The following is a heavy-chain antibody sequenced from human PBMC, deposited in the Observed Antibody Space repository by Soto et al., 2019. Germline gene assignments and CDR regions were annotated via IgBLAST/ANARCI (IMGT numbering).Heavy chain of an antibody. CDR2: IYSGGST. D-gene: IGHD3-16*01. V-gene: IGHV3-66*01. CDR1: GFIVSNNY. J-gene: IGHJ4*02. Sequence: EEQLVESGGDLVQPGGSLRLSCAASGFIVSNNYMSWVRQAPGKGLEWVSLIYSGGSTYYADSVKGRFTISRDSSKNTLYLQMISLIAKDTAMYYCAAYSHKGYWGQGTLVTVSS. CDR3: AAYSHKGY.